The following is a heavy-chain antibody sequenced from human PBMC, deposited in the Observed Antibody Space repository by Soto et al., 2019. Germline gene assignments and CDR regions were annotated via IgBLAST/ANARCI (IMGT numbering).Heavy chain of an antibody. CDR2: IYHSGST. CDR1: GGSISSGGYS. V-gene: IGHV4-30-2*01. J-gene: IGHJ4*02. D-gene: IGHD2-8*01. CDR3: ARGHDANND. Sequence: QVQLQESGSGLVKPSQTLSLTCAVSGGSISSGGYSWSWIQQPPGKGLEWIGYIYHSGSTYYNPSLKSRVTISMDTSKNQFSLKLNSVTAADTAVYYCARGHDANNDWGQGTLVTVSS.